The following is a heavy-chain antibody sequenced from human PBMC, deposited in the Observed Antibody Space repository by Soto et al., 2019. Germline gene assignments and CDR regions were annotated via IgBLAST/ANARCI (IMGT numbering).Heavy chain of an antibody. V-gene: IGHV3-30*18. CDR3: AKGRMATIPYYFDY. D-gene: IGHD3-10*01. CDR1: GFAFSSYG. J-gene: IGHJ4*02. CDR2: ISYDGSNK. Sequence: PGGSLRLSCAASGFAFSSYGMFWVRQAPGKGLEWVALISYDGSNKYYADSVKGRFTISRDNSKNTLYLQMNSLRAEDTAVYYCAKGRMATIPYYFDYWGQGTLVTVSS.